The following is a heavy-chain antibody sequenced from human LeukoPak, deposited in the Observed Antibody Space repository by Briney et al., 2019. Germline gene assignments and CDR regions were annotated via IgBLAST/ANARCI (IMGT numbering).Heavy chain of an antibody. CDR1: GYTFSSYD. CDR3: ARRWGGWFDP. Sequence: GESLRLSCAASGYTFSSYDMAWVRQAPGKGLEWLSSISSGGGATYYAGSVKGRFTISRDNAQKSLYLQLNSLRAEDTAVYYCARRWGGWFDPWGQGTLVTVSS. CDR2: ISSGGGAT. V-gene: IGHV3-48*03. D-gene: IGHD3-10*01. J-gene: IGHJ5*02.